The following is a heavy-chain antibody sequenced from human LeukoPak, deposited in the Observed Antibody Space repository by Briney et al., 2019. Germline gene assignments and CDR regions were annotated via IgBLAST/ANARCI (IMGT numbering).Heavy chain of an antibody. D-gene: IGHD6-13*01. CDR2: MSYDGSNK. CDR3: ARESGGHSSSWNDAFDI. CDR1: GFTFSSYA. J-gene: IGHJ3*02. V-gene: IGHV3-30*14. Sequence: GGSLRLSCAASGFTFSSYAMHWVRQAPGKGLEWVAVMSYDGSNKYYADSVKGRFTISGDNSKNTLYLQMNSLRAEDTAVYYCARESGGHSSSWNDAFDIWGQGTMVTVSS.